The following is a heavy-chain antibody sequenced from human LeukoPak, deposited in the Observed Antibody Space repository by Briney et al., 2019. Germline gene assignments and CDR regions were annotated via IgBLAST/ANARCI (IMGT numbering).Heavy chain of an antibody. CDR3: ARDRKTLYYFDY. V-gene: IGHV3-30-3*01. CDR2: ISYDGSNK. J-gene: IGHJ4*02. CDR1: GFTFSSYA. D-gene: IGHD1-14*01. Sequence: GGSLRLSCAASGFTFSSYAMHRVRQAPGKGLEWVAVISYDGSNKYYADSVKGRFTISRDNAKNSLYLQMNSLRAEDAAVYYCARDRKTLYYFDYWGQGTLVTVSS.